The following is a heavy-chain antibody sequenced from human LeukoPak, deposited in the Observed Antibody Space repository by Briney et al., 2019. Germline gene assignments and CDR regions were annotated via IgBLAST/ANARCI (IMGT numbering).Heavy chain of an antibody. V-gene: IGHV4-59*06. CDR1: GGSISGYY. J-gene: IGHJ4*02. D-gene: IGHD3-10*01. CDR2: IYYSGST. CDR3: AGGTMVRGEPDY. Sequence: SETLSLTCTVSGGSISGYYWSWIRQPPGKGLEWIGYIYYSGSTYYNPSLKSRVTISVDTSKNQFSLKLSSVTAADTAVYYCAGGTMVRGEPDYWGQGTLVTVSS.